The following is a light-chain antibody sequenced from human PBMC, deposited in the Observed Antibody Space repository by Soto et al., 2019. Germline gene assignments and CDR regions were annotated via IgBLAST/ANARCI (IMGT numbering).Light chain of an antibody. V-gene: IGLV1-44*01. CDR3: ASWDDSLNGYVV. Sequence: QSVLTQPPSASGTPGQRVTISCSGSSSNIASNTVIWYQQLPGTAPKLLIYSTNQRPSGVPDRFSGSKSGTSASLAISGLQSEDEAEYHCASWDDSLNGYVVFGGGTKLTVL. CDR2: STN. CDR1: SSNIASNT. J-gene: IGLJ2*01.